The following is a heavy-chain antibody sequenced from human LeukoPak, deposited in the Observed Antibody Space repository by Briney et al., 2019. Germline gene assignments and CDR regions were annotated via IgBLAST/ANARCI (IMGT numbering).Heavy chain of an antibody. CDR3: ARVFDYYDSSGYYFDY. Sequence: QSSETLSLTCTVSGGSISSYYWSWIRQPPGKGLEWIGYTYYSGSTNYNPSLKSRVTISVDTSKNQFSLKLSSVTAADTAVYYCARVFDYYDSSGYYFDYWGQGTLVTVSS. D-gene: IGHD3-22*01. CDR2: TYYSGST. CDR1: GGSISSYY. J-gene: IGHJ4*02. V-gene: IGHV4-59*01.